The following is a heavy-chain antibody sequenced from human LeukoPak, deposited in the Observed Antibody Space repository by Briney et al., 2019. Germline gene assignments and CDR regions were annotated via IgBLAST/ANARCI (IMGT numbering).Heavy chain of an antibody. J-gene: IGHJ4*02. V-gene: IGHV4-34*01. CDR3: ARASARSSWFFGPYYFDY. Sequence: SETLSLTCAVYGGSFSGYYWSWIRQPPGKGLEWIGEINHSGSTNYNPSLKSRVTISVDTSKNQFSLKLSSVTAADTAVYYCARASARSSWFFGPYYFDYWGQGTLVTVSS. CDR2: INHSGST. CDR1: GGSFSGYY. D-gene: IGHD6-13*01.